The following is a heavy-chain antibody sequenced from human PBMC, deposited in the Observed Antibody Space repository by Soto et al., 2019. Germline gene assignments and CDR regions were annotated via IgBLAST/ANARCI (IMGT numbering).Heavy chain of an antibody. CDR2: ISSSSSYI. D-gene: IGHD6-13*01. CDR3: ARDTRAAAGLNWYFDL. V-gene: IGHV3-21*01. CDR1: GFTFSSYS. Sequence: GGSLRLSCAASGFTFSSYSMNWVRQAPGKGLEWVSSISSSSSYIYYADSVKGRFTISRDNAKNSLYLQMNSLRAEDTAVYYCARDTRAAAGLNWYFDLWGRGTLVTVSS. J-gene: IGHJ2*01.